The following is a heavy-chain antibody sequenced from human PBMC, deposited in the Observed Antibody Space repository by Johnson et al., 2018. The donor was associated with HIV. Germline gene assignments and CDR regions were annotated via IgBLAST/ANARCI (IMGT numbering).Heavy chain of an antibody. CDR1: RFTVSSNY. Sequence: VQLVESGGGLVQPGGSLRLSCAASRFTVSSNYMTWVRQAPGKGLEWVSVIYSAGHTYSADSVKGRFTISRDNSKNSLFLHMNSLRVEDTAVYYCAKSGGYPNAFDIWGQGTMVTVSS. CDR3: AKSGGYPNAFDI. V-gene: IGHV3-66*01. CDR2: IYSAGHT. J-gene: IGHJ3*02. D-gene: IGHD6-13*01.